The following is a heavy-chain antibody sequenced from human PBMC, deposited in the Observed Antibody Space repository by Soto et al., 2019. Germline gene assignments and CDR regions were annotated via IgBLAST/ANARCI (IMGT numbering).Heavy chain of an antibody. CDR2: IKSKTDGGTT. D-gene: IGHD3-22*01. CDR1: GFTFSNAW. CDR3: TTFRLGPFYHSSGYYFF. V-gene: IGHV3-15*07. Sequence: GGSLRLACAASGFTFSNAWMNWVRQAPGKGLEWVGRIKSKTDGGTTDYAAPVKGRFTISRDDSKNTLYLQMNSLKTEDTAVYYCTTFRLGPFYHSSGYYFFWGQATLVSVSS. J-gene: IGHJ4*02.